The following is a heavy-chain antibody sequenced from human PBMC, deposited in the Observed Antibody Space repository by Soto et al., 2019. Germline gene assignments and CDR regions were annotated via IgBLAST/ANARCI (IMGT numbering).Heavy chain of an antibody. V-gene: IGHV3-53*01. CDR1: GFSVSNNY. CDR2: IYSGGST. D-gene: IGHD6-6*01. CDR3: ARGRVAALLPYYFDL. Sequence: ESGGDMIQPGGSLRLSCAASGFSVSNNYLNWVRQAPGKGLEWVSVIYSGGSTYYAGSVKGRFSISRDDSKNTLYLQMNSLRAEDTAVYYCARGRVAALLPYYFDLWGQGTLVTVSS. J-gene: IGHJ4*02.